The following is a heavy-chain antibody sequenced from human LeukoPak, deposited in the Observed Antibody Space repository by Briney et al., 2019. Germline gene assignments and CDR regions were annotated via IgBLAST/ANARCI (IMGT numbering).Heavy chain of an antibody. Sequence: PGGSLRLSCAASGFTFSNYGMHWVRQAPSKGLEWVAFIRYDGTNKHYADSVKGRFTISRDNAKNTLYLQMNSLRAEDTAVYYCARDFPLKDDAFDIWGQGTMVTVSS. CDR1: GFTFSNYG. CDR2: IRYDGTNK. J-gene: IGHJ3*02. CDR3: ARDFPLKDDAFDI. V-gene: IGHV3-30*02.